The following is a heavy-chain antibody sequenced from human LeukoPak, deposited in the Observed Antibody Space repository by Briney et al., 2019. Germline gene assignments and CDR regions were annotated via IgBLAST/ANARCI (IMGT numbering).Heavy chain of an antibody. D-gene: IGHD1-14*01. CDR1: GFTFSNYA. CDR2: ISGSDGNT. Sequence: GGSLRLSCAATGFTFSNYAMSWVRQAPGKGLECVSTISGSDGNTYYADSVKGRFTISRDTSKNTLYPQMNSLRSEDTAVYYCARGGNEYYYYGMDVWGQGTTVTVSS. V-gene: IGHV3-23*01. J-gene: IGHJ6*02. CDR3: ARGGNEYYYYGMDV.